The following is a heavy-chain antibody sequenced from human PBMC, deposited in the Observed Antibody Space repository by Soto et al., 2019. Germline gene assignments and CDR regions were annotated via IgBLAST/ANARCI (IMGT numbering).Heavy chain of an antibody. D-gene: IGHD2-21*02. CDR2: ISATGGST. J-gene: IGHJ5*02. CDR1: GFTFSSYT. Sequence: GGSLRLSCAASGFTFSSYTMSWVRQAPGKGLEWVSGISATGGSTYYADSVKGRFTFSRDNSKNTLYLQMNSLRAEDTAVYYCAKGFIRDCGGDCAVDTWGQGTLVTVSS. CDR3: AKGFIRDCGGDCAVDT. V-gene: IGHV3-23*01.